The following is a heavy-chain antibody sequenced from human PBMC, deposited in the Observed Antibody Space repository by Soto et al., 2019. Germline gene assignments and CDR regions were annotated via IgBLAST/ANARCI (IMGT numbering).Heavy chain of an antibody. V-gene: IGHV3-23*01. Sequence: EVPLLESGGGLVQPGGSLRLSCAVSGFSFSTYGVTWVRQAPGKGLEWVCGVSGSSGVTHYADSVKGRFTITGDDSKNTVYLQMHSLRVEDTAVYYCAKWNGYGDFWGQGTLVTVSS. CDR1: GFSFSTYG. J-gene: IGHJ4*02. CDR2: VSGSSGVT. D-gene: IGHD1-1*01. CDR3: AKWNGYGDF.